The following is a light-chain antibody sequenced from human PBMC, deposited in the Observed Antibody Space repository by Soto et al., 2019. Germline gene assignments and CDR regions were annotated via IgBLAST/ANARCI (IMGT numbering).Light chain of an antibody. Sequence: DIQMSQSPSTLSASVGDRVTITCRASQSISSWLAWYQQKPGKAPKLLIYDASSLESEVPSRFSGSGSGTEFTLTISSLQPDDFATYYCQQYYSYRTFGQGTKVEVK. J-gene: IGKJ1*01. V-gene: IGKV1-5*01. CDR2: DAS. CDR3: QQYYSYRT. CDR1: QSISSW.